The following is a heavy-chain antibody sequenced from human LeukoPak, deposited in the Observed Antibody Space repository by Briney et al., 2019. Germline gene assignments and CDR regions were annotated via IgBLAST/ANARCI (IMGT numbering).Heavy chain of an antibody. D-gene: IGHD1-26*01. CDR1: GFTFSNYG. CDR2: IRYDGSDK. J-gene: IGHJ4*02. V-gene: IGHV3-30*02. CDR3: AKDRQRDGSYDY. Sequence: GGSLRLSCAASGFTFSNYGMDWVRQAPGKGLEWVAFIRYDGSDKYYVDSVKGRFTISRDNSKNTLYLQMNSLRAEDTAVYNCAKDRQRDGSYDYWGQGTLVTVSS.